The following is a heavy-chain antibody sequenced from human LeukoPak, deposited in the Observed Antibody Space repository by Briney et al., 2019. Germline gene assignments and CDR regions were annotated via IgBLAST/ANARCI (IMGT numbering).Heavy chain of an antibody. CDR3: ARDRDSPHLAYYYYYGMDV. CDR1: GGSISSGEFY. V-gene: IGHV4-30-4*01. CDR2: IYYSGST. D-gene: IGHD4-11*01. J-gene: IGHJ6*02. Sequence: SETLSLTCTVSGGSISSGEFYWSWIRQPPGKGLEWIGYIYYSGSTYYSPSLKSRVTISVDTSKNQFSLKLSSVTAADTAVYYCARDRDSPHLAYYYYYGMDVWGQGTTVTVSS.